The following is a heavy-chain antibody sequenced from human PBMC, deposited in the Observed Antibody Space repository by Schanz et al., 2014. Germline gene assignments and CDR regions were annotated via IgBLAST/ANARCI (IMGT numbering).Heavy chain of an antibody. CDR3: ARGGGPEDVFEI. V-gene: IGHV1-18*01. Sequence: QILLVQPGPEVKKPGASVTVSCKASGYDFHIYAYSWVRQAPGQGLEWMGWINAGTGNTEYSQKFQGRVTNTADKSTSTAYMELSSLRSDDTAVYYCARGGGPEDVFEIGGQGTILTVSS. CDR2: INAGTGNT. D-gene: IGHD5-12*01. J-gene: IGHJ3*02. CDR1: GYDFHIYA.